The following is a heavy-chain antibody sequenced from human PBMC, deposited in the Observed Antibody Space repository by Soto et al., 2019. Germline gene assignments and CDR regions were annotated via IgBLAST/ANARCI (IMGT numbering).Heavy chain of an antibody. CDR2: VFYNGNT. J-gene: IGHJ6*02. D-gene: IGHD3-10*01. V-gene: IGHV4-59*01. Sequence: PSETLSLTCSVSGGAISSYYWPWIRQPPGKGLEWIGYVFYNGNTKYNPSLKSAATISGATSPNQFALKLAPVTAADTGVYYCARESQIIKPSGTYYYYGIDVGGQGTTVTVAS. CDR1: GGAISSYY. CDR3: ARESQIIKPSGTYYYYGIDV.